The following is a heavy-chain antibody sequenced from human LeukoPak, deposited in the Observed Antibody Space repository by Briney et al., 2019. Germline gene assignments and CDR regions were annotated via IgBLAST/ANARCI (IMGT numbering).Heavy chain of an antibody. Sequence: GGSLRLSCAASGFTFSSYGMHWVRQAPGKGLEWVAFIRYDGSNKYYADPVKGRFTISRDNSKNTLYLQMNSLRAEDTAVYYCAKIIGSGSYYNSFDYWGQGTLVTVSS. V-gene: IGHV3-30*02. CDR2: IRYDGSNK. CDR3: AKIIGSGSYYNSFDY. J-gene: IGHJ4*02. D-gene: IGHD3-10*01. CDR1: GFTFSSYG.